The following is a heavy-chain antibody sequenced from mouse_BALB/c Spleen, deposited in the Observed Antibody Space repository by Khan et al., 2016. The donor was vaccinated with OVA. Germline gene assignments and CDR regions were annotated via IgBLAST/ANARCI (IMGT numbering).Heavy chain of an antibody. V-gene: IGHV2-3*01. CDR2: IWGDGST. CDR3: AKFTPDYYSMDY. Sequence: QVQLKESGPGLVAPSQSLSITCSISGFSLTSYGVNWVRQPPGKGLEWLGVIWGDGSTNYHSTLKSRLIITKDNSKRPVFLTLNSLQTDDTATYHCAKFTPDYYSMDYWGQGTSVTVSS. J-gene: IGHJ4*01. CDR1: GFSLTSYG. D-gene: IGHD1-1*01.